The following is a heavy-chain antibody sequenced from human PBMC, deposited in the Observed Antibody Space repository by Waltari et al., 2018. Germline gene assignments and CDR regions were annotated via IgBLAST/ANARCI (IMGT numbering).Heavy chain of an antibody. J-gene: IGHJ6*02. Sequence: QVQLVQSGAEVKKPGASVKVSCKASGYTFTSYDISWVRQAPGQGLEWMGGIIPIFGTANYAKKFQGRVTITADESTSTAYMELSSLRSEDTAVYYCARAGRGAASWHYGMDVWGQGTTVTVSS. CDR1: GYTFTSYD. D-gene: IGHD1-26*01. CDR2: IIPIFGTA. V-gene: IGHV1-69*01. CDR3: ARAGRGAASWHYGMDV.